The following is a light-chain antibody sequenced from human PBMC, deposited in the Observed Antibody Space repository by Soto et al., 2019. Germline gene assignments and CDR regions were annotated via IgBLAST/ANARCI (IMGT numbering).Light chain of an antibody. CDR3: QKHNGY. V-gene: IGKV1-5*01. CDR1: QSIGSW. Sequence: DIQMTQSPSTLSASVGDRVTIACRSSQSIGSWLAWYQQRPGEAPKLLVYDASSLKSGVPSRFSGSGSGTELTLTISSLQPDDFATYCCQKHNGYFGGGTKVEIK. CDR2: DAS. J-gene: IGKJ4*01.